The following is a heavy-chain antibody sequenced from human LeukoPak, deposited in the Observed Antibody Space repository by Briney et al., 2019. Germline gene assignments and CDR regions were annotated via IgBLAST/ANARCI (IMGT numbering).Heavy chain of an antibody. CDR2: IYYSGST. V-gene: IGHV4-59*01. Sequence: SETLSLTCTVSGGSISSYYWSWIRQPPGKGLEWIGYIYYSGSTNYNPSLKSRVTISVDTSKNQFSLKLSSVTAADTAVYYCARGGFRFGEFLDYWGQGTLVTVSS. J-gene: IGHJ4*02. D-gene: IGHD3-10*01. CDR3: ARGGFRFGEFLDY. CDR1: GGSISSYY.